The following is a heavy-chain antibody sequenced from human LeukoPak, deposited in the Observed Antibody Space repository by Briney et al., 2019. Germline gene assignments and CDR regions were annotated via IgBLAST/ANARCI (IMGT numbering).Heavy chain of an antibody. CDR3: ARGRWLQYAT. D-gene: IGHD5-24*01. J-gene: IGHJ5*02. CDR2: INQSGST. V-gene: IGHV4-34*01. Sequence: KTSETLSLTCGVYGESFSGDYWSWIRQPPAKGLEWIGEINQSGSTNYIPSLKSRVTISVDTSKNQFSLKLISVTAADTAVYYCARGRWLQYATWGQGTLVTVSS. CDR1: GESFSGDY.